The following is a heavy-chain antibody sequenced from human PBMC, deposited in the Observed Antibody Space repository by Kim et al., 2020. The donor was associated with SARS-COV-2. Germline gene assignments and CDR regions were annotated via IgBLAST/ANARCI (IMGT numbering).Heavy chain of an antibody. V-gene: IGHV4-38-2*01. CDR3: TSKYYYDSGGYYYADW. CDR1: GHPITSGYF. Sequence: SETLSLTCAVSGHPITSGYFWDWIRQSPGKGLEWIGSIYQSGTTYYNPSLKSRVSISIETSKDQFSLRLNSVTAADTAVYYCTSKYYYDSGGYYYADWWGEGTLVTVSS. CDR2: IYQSGTT. D-gene: IGHD3-22*01. J-gene: IGHJ4*02.